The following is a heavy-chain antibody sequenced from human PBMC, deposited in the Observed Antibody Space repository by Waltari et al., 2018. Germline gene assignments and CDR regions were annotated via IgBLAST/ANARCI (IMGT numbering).Heavy chain of an antibody. Sequence: WVRQAPGKGGEWVAVISNNARNIYYVGSVKGRFCNSRDNSKKTLYLQMHSLRAEETAGNYNTRDYCNRTCGHGMDGWGQGTTVTVTS. V-gene: IGHV3-30*04. J-gene: IGHJ6*02. D-gene: IGHD2-2*01. CDR2: ISNNARNI. CDR3: TRDYCNRTCGHGMDG.